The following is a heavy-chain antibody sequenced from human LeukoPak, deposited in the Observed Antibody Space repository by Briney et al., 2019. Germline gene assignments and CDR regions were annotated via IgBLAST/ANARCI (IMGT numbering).Heavy chain of an antibody. CDR1: GFTSSSYG. D-gene: IGHD6-13*01. V-gene: IGHV3-30*03. Sequence: GGSLRLSCAASGFTSSSYGMHWVRQAPGKGLEWVAVISYDGSNKYYADSVKGRFTISRDNSKNTLYLQMNSLRAEDTAVYYCARALAAAGTEAVYWGQGTLVTVSS. CDR3: ARALAAAGTEAVY. J-gene: IGHJ4*02. CDR2: ISYDGSNK.